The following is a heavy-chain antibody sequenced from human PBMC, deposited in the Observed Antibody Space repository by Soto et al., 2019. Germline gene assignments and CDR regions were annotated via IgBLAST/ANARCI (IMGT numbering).Heavy chain of an antibody. CDR2: VNPSGGST. CDR3: AREENCSDGICYSEYFQR. Sequence: ASVKVSCKASGYIFTAYSMHWVRRAPGQGLEWMGGVNPSGGSTNYAQKFQGRITLTRDTSRNTVYMDLSSLTSEDTAVYYCAREENCSDGICYSEYFQRWGQGTQVTVSS. V-gene: IGHV1-46*01. CDR1: GYIFTAYS. J-gene: IGHJ1*01. D-gene: IGHD2-15*01.